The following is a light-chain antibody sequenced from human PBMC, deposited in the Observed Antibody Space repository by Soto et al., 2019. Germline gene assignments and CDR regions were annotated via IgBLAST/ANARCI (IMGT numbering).Light chain of an antibody. CDR3: SSYTSSSLYV. CDR1: SSDVGGSNY. CDR2: DVS. V-gene: IGLV2-14*01. J-gene: IGLJ1*01. Sequence: QSALTQPASVSGSPGQSITISCTGTSSDVGGSNYVSWYQQLPGKVPKLMIYDVSDRPSGVSNRFSGSKSGNTASLTISGLQAEDEADYYCSSYTSSSLYVFGTGTKVTVL.